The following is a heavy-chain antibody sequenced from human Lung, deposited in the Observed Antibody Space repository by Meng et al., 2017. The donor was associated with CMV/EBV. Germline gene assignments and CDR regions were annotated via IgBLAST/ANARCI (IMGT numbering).Heavy chain of an antibody. CDR1: GYTFTSYG. D-gene: IGHD3-3*01. Sequence: GESXKISCKASGYTFTSYGISWVRQAPGQGLEWMGWISAYNGNTNYAQKLQGRVTMTTDTSTSTAYMELRSLRSDDTAVYYCARDDEQSIFGVVIIGYYYYGMDVWGQGTTVTVSS. J-gene: IGHJ6*02. CDR2: ISAYNGNT. CDR3: ARDDEQSIFGVVIIGYYYYGMDV. V-gene: IGHV1-18*01.